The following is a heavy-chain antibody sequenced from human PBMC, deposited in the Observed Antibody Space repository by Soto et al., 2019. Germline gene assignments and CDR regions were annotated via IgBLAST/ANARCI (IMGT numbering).Heavy chain of an antibody. D-gene: IGHD1-26*01. CDR1: GYTFTSYG. CDR3: ASDSPTVGASAEYFQH. Sequence: QVQLVQSGAEVKKPGASVKVSCKASGYTFTSYGISWVRQAPGQGLEWMGWISAYNGNTNYAQKLQGRVTMTTDTSTSTDYMELRSLRSDDTAVYYGASDSPTVGASAEYFQHWGQGTLVTVSS. CDR2: ISAYNGNT. J-gene: IGHJ1*01. V-gene: IGHV1-18*01.